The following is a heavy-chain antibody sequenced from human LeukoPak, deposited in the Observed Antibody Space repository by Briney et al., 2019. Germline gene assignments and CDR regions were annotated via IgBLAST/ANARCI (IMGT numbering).Heavy chain of an antibody. CDR2: IYYSGST. CDR1: GGSISSSSYY. V-gene: IGHV4-39*01. Sequence: SETLSLTCTVSGGSISSSSYYWGWIRQPPGKGRGWIGSIYYSGSTYYNPSLKSRVTISVDTSKNQFSLKLSSVTAADTSVYYCARYGDYVGYFDYWGQGTLVTVSS. CDR3: ARYGDYVGYFDY. D-gene: IGHD4-17*01. J-gene: IGHJ4*02.